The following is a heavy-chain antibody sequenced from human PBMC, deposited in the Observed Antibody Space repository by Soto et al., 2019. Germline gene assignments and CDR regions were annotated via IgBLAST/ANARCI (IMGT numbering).Heavy chain of an antibody. V-gene: IGHV1-69*13. CDR3: ARTPRGTMVRGVIFMVYSYYGMDF. CDR1: GGTFSSYA. Sequence: SVKVSCKASGGTFSSYAISWVRQAPGQGLEWMGGIIPIFGTANYAQKFQGRVTITADESTSTAYMELSSLRSEDTAVYYCARTPRGTMVRGVIFMVYSYYGMDFWGQGPTVTLSS. J-gene: IGHJ6*02. CDR2: IIPIFGTA. D-gene: IGHD3-10*01.